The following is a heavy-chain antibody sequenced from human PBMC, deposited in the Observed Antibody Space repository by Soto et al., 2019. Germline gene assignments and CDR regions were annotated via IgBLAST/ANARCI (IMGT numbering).Heavy chain of an antibody. Sequence: SGPTLVNPTQTLTLTCTFSGFSLSTSGVSVGWIRQPPGKALEWLALIYWNDDKRYSPSLKSRLTITKDTSKNQVVLTMTNMDPVDTATYYCAHTKLRYFDWPLFDYWGQGTLVTVSS. CDR3: AHTKLRYFDWPLFDY. CDR2: IYWNDDK. J-gene: IGHJ4*02. D-gene: IGHD3-9*01. CDR1: GFSLSTSGVS. V-gene: IGHV2-5*01.